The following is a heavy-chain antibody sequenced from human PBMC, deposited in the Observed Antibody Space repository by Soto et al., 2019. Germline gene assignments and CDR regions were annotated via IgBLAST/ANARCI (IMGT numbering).Heavy chain of an antibody. J-gene: IGHJ4*02. CDR3: VKAAARGDY. V-gene: IGHV3-23*01. D-gene: IGHD3-10*01. Sequence: PGGSLRLSCAVSGLTFSSYAMSWVRQGPGKGLEWVSTISGSGGSTYYADSVKGRFTISRDNSKNTLYLQMNSLRAEDTAVYYCVKAAARGDYWGQGTLVTVSS. CDR2: ISGSGGST. CDR1: GLTFSSYA.